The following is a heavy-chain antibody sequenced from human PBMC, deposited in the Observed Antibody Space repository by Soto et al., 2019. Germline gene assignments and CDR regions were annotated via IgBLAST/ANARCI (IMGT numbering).Heavy chain of an antibody. CDR3: VRGPGRDGYNSDFDY. D-gene: IGHD5-12*01. V-gene: IGHV4-31*03. CDR2: IYYSGST. J-gene: IGHJ4*02. CDR1: GGSVSSGGYY. Sequence: SETLSLTCTVSGGSVSSGGYYWSWIRQHPGKGLEWIGYIYYSGSTYYNPSLKSRVTISVDTSKNQFSLKLSSVPAADTAVYYCVRGPGRDGYNSDFDYWGQGTLVTVSS.